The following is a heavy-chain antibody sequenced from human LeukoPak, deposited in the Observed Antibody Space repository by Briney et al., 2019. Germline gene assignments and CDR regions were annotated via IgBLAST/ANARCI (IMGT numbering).Heavy chain of an antibody. J-gene: IGHJ4*02. CDR3: ARDSPYYYATPFDY. CDR1: GFTFSSYS. CDR2: ISSSSSYI. Sequence: GGSLRLSCAASGFTFSSYSMNWVRQAPGKGLEWVSSISSSSSYIYYADSVKGRFTISRDNAKNSLYLQMNSLRAEDTAVYYCARDSPYYYATPFDYWGQGTSVTVSS. V-gene: IGHV3-21*01. D-gene: IGHD3-10*01.